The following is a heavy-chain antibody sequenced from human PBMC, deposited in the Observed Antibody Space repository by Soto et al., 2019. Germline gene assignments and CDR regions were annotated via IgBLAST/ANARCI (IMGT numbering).Heavy chain of an antibody. CDR1: GYTFTSHD. D-gene: IGHD3-10*01. CDR3: ARGVGGL. Sequence: QVQLVQSGAEVKKPGASVKVSCKASGYTFTSHDINWVRQAPGQGLEWMGWMNPNSGNTGYAQRFQGRVTMTRNTSRSTTYMELSSRRSEDPAVYYWARGVGGLWGQGTLITVAS. CDR2: MNPNSGNT. V-gene: IGHV1-8*01. J-gene: IGHJ4*02.